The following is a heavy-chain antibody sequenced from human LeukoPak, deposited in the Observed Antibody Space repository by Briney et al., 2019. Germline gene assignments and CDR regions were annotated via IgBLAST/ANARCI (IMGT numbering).Heavy chain of an antibody. CDR2: IRKKGYGETT. J-gene: IGHJ4*02. CDR1: GFSFGDDA. CDR3: VRVVTTSSGWYHFDN. V-gene: IGHV3-49*05. D-gene: IGHD6-13*01. Sequence: KSGGSLRLSCTASGFSFGDDAWSWFRQAPGRGLEFVSFIRKKGYGETTDYAASVKGRFTISRDDSKNSLYLQLNSLKTEDTAVYYCVRVVTTSSGWYHFDNWGQGTLVTVSS.